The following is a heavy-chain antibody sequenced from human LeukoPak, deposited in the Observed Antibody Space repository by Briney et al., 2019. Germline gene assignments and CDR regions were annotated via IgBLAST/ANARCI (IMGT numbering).Heavy chain of an antibody. CDR1: GYTFNSYG. Sequence: ASVKVSCKASGYTFNSYGISWVRQAPGQGLEWMGWISAYNGNTNYAQKLQGRVTMTTDTSTSTAYMELRSLRSDDTAVYYCARDAIDCSGGSCYQLDPAEYFQHWGQGTLVTVSS. D-gene: IGHD2-15*01. J-gene: IGHJ1*01. CDR2: ISAYNGNT. CDR3: ARDAIDCSGGSCYQLDPAEYFQH. V-gene: IGHV1-18*01.